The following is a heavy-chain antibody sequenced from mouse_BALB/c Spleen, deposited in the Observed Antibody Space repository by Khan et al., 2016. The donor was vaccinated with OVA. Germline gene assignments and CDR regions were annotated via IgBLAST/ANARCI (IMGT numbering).Heavy chain of an antibody. CDR1: GYTFINYW. CDR3: ARRGLRWDFDY. CDR2: INPRTGYT. V-gene: IGHV1-7*01. D-gene: IGHD1-1*01. Sequence: VQLQQSGAELAKPGASGKMSCKASGYTFINYWLLWVKQRPGQGLEGFGYINPRTGYTEDNQKVKDKATLTSDKSSGTPYMQLSSLTSEDSAVYYGARRGLRWDFDYWGQGTTLTVSS. J-gene: IGHJ2*01.